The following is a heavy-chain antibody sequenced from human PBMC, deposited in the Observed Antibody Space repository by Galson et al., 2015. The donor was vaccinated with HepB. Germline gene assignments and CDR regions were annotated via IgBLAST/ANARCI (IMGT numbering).Heavy chain of an antibody. CDR2: IWSDGTNK. V-gene: IGHV3-33*01. CDR3: AREDTVTHPNAFDI. J-gene: IGHJ3*02. Sequence: SLRLSCAASGFTFSSYDMHWVRQAPGKGLEWVAIIWSDGTNKYYADSVRGRFTISRDNSKNTLYLQMNTLRVEDTSVYYCAREDTVTHPNAFDIWGQGTMVTVSS. D-gene: IGHD4-17*01. CDR1: GFTFSSYD.